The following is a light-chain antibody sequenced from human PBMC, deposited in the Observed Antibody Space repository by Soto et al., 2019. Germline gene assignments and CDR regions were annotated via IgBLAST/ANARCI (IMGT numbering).Light chain of an antibody. V-gene: IGKV3-11*01. Sequence: TQSPSSLSASVGDRVTITCRASQSISSYLNWYQQKPGQAPRLLIHDASNRATGIPARFSGSGSSTDFTLTISSLEPEDFAVYFCQQRSNWPLTFGGGTKVEIK. J-gene: IGKJ4*01. CDR2: DAS. CDR3: QQRSNWPLT. CDR1: QSISSY.